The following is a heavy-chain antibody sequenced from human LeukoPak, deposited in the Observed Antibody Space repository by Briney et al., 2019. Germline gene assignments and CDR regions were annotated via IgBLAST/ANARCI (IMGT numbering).Heavy chain of an antibody. CDR1: GFTFSSYA. V-gene: IGHV3-23*01. CDR3: AKEENGLIDFDY. D-gene: IGHD2-8*01. CDR2: ISGSGGST. J-gene: IGHJ4*02. Sequence: GGSLRLSCAASGFTFSSYAMSWVRQAPGKGLEWVSAISGSGGSTYHADSVKGRFTISRDSSKNTLYLQMNSLRAEDTAVYYCAKEENGLIDFDYWGQGTLVTVSS.